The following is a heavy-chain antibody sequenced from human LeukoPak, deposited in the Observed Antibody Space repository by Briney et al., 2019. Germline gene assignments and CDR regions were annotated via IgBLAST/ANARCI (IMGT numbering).Heavy chain of an antibody. CDR1: GFTFSSYW. CDR3: ARDCYYDSSGYWSPDAFDI. CDR2: IKQDGSEK. V-gene: IGHV3-7*01. D-gene: IGHD3-22*01. Sequence: GGSLRLPCAASGFTFSSYWMSWVRRAPGKGLEWVANIKQDGSEKYYVDSVKGRFTISRDNAKNSLYLQMNSLRAEDTAVYYCARDCYYDSSGYWSPDAFDIWGRGTMVTVSS. J-gene: IGHJ3*02.